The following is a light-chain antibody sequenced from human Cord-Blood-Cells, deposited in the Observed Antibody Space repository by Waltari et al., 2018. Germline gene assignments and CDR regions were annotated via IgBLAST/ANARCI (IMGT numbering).Light chain of an antibody. Sequence: DIQMTLSPSTLSASVGDRVTITCRASQTISSWLAWYQQKPGKDPKLLIYKSSSLESGGPSRFSGSGSGTEFTLTISSLQTDDFATYYCQQYNSYSLTFGGGTKVEIK. CDR1: QTISSW. CDR2: KSS. CDR3: QQYNSYSLT. V-gene: IGKV1-5*03. J-gene: IGKJ4*01.